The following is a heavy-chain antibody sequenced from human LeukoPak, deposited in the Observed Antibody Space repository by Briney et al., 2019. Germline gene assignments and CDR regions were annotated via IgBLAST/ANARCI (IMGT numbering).Heavy chain of an antibody. D-gene: IGHD3-16*02. CDR2: IYYSGST. CDR3: ARRLDRDDYVWGRYRHKSN. Sequence: SETLSLTCTVSGGSISSSSYYWGWIRQPPGKGLEWIGSIYYSGSTYYNPSLKSRVTISVDTSKNQFSLKLSSVTAADTAVYYCARRLDRDDYVWGRYRHKSNWGQGTLVTVSS. V-gene: IGHV4-39*01. J-gene: IGHJ4*02. CDR1: GGSISSSSYY.